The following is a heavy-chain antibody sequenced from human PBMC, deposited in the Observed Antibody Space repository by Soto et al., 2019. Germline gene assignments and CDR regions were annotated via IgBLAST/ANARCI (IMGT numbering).Heavy chain of an antibody. J-gene: IGHJ5*02. D-gene: IGHD1-1*01. Sequence: QITLKESGPTLVKPTQTLTLTCTFSGCSLSTSGLGVGWLRQPPGTALEWLALIYWDDDKRSSPSIKSRLTIPKDTSNNQVVLTMPNMDPVDTATYYCSHRRPDWHDGWFDPWGQGTLVTVSS. CDR3: SHRRPDWHDGWFDP. CDR1: GCSLSTSGLG. CDR2: IYWDDDK. V-gene: IGHV2-5*02.